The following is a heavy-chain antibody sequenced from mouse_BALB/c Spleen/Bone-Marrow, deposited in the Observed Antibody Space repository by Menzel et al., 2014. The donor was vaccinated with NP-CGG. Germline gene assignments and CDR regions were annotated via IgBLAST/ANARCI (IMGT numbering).Heavy chain of an antibody. V-gene: IGHV2-3*01. Sequence: VKLVESGPGLVSPSQSLSITCTVSGSSLXNYGVSWVRQPPGKGLEWLGVIWGDGSTNYHSALISRLSISKDNSKSQVFLKLNSLQTDDTATYYCRGGPWFAYWGQGTLVTVSA. J-gene: IGHJ3*01. CDR2: IWGDGST. CDR3: RGGPWFAY. CDR1: GSSLXNYG. D-gene: IGHD3-3*01.